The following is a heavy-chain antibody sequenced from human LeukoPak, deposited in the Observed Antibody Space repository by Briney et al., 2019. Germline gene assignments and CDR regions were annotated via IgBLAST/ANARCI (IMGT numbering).Heavy chain of an antibody. D-gene: IGHD6-19*01. CDR3: TTDAAVAGPNYYYYGMDV. Sequence: PGGSLRLSCAASGFTFSSYAMSWVRQAPGKGLEWVSAISGSGGSTYYADSVKGRFTISRDNSKNTLYLQMNSLRAEDTAVYYCTTDAAVAGPNYYYYGMDVWGQGTTVTVS. V-gene: IGHV3-23*01. J-gene: IGHJ6*02. CDR1: GFTFSSYA. CDR2: ISGSGGST.